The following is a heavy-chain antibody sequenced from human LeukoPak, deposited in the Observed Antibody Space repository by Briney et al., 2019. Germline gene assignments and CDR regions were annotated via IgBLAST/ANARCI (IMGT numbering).Heavy chain of an antibody. CDR2: IYYSGST. J-gene: IGHJ4*02. V-gene: IGHV4-59*01. CDR1: GGSISSYY. Sequence: SETLSLTCTVSGGSISSYYWSWIRQSPGKGLEWIGYIYYSGSTNYNPSLKSRVTISVDTSKNQFSLKLSSVTAADTAVYYCARGGAYCGGDCYPDYWGQGTLVTVSS. CDR3: ARGGAYCGGDCYPDY. D-gene: IGHD2-21*02.